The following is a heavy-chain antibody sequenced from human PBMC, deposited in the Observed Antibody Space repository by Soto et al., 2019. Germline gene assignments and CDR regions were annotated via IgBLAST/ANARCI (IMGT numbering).Heavy chain of an antibody. CDR2: IYPGDSDT. V-gene: IGHV5-51*01. D-gene: IGHD6-19*01. J-gene: IGHJ4*02. CDR1: GYTFTTYW. Sequence: PGESLKISCKGSGYTFTTYWIGWVRQMPGKGLEWMGIIYPGDSDTAYSPSFQGQITISADKSISTAYLQWSSLKASDTAMYYCARLTSSRSGWHYFDYWGQGTLVTVSS. CDR3: ARLTSSRSGWHYFDY.